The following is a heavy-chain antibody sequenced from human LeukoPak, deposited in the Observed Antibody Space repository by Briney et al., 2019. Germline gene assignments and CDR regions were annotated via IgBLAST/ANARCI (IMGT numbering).Heavy chain of an antibody. CDR3: ARVRYYGSGSYTDCFD. J-gene: IGHJ4*02. V-gene: IGHV4-34*01. D-gene: IGHD3-10*01. Sequence: SETLSLTCAVYGGSFSGYYWSWIRQPPGKGLEWIGEINHSGSTNYNPSLKSRVTISVDTSKNQFSLKLSSVTAADTAVYYCARVRYYGSGSYTDCFDWGQGTLVTVSS. CDR2: INHSGST. CDR1: GGSFSGYY.